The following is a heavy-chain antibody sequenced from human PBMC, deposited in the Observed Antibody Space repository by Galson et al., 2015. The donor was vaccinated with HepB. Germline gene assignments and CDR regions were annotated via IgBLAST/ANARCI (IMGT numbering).Heavy chain of an antibody. CDR3: ARQYYDYVWGSYRGWFDP. J-gene: IGHJ5*02. Sequence: ETLSLTCTVSGGSISSSSYYWGWIRQPPGKGLEWIGSIYYSGSTYYNPSLKSRVTISVDTSKNQFSLKLSSVTAADTAVYYCARQYYDYVWGSYRGWFDPWGQGTLVTVSS. V-gene: IGHV4-39*01. D-gene: IGHD3-16*02. CDR2: IYYSGST. CDR1: GGSISSSSYY.